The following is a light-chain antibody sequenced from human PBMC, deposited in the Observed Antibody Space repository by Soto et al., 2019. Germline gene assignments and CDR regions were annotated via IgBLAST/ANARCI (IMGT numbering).Light chain of an antibody. V-gene: IGKV1-39*01. CDR3: QQSYSTPWT. Sequence: DIQMTQSPSSLSASVGVRFTITCRASQSISSYLNWYQQKPGKAPKLLIYAAFSLPSGVPSRFSGSGSGTDFTLTISSLQPEDFATYYCQQSYSTPWTFGQGTKVEIK. J-gene: IGKJ1*01. CDR1: QSISSY. CDR2: AAF.